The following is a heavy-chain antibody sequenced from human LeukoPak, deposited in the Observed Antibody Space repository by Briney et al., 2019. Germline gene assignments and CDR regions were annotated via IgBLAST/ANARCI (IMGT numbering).Heavy chain of an antibody. D-gene: IGHD2-8*01. CDR2: INQDGSEK. V-gene: IGHV3-7*01. Sequence: GGSLRLSCVGSGLTLGSHWMSWVRQAPGKGLEWVANINQDGSEKFYVDSVKGRFTISRDNAKNSLYLHMNSLRAEDTAVYYCARGSCTTTPYCYRFAFAIWGQGTTVTVSS. CDR3: ARGSCTTTPYCYRFAFAI. J-gene: IGHJ3*02. CDR1: GLTLGSHW.